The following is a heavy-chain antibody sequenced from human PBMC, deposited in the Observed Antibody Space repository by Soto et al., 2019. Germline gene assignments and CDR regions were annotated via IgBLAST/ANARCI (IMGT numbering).Heavy chain of an antibody. Sequence: PGGSLRLSCAASGFTFSSYAMSWVRQAPGKGLEWVSAISGSGGSTYYADSVKGRFTISRDNSKNTLYLQMNSLRAEDTAVYYCAKDSSIAALPVLSPTYYYGMDVWGQGTTVTVSS. D-gene: IGHD6-6*01. CDR1: GFTFSSYA. V-gene: IGHV3-23*01. CDR2: ISGSGGST. J-gene: IGHJ6*02. CDR3: AKDSSIAALPVLSPTYYYGMDV.